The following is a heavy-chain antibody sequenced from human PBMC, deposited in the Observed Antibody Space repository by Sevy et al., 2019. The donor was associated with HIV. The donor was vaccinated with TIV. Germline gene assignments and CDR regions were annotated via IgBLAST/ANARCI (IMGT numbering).Heavy chain of an antibody. V-gene: IGHV3-53*01. D-gene: IGHD6-19*01. CDR1: GFSVSSNY. CDR3: ARDLAGDFDY. Sequence: GSLRLSCVASGFSVSSNYMSWVRQAPGKGLEWVSIIYNDGSTKYADSVKGRFTISRDNSKNTLYLQMNSLRAEDTALYYCARDLAGDFDYWGQGTLVTVSS. J-gene: IGHJ4*02. CDR2: IYNDGST.